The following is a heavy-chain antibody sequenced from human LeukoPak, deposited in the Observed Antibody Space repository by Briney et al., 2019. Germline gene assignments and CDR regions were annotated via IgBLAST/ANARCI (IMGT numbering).Heavy chain of an antibody. Sequence: PSDTLSLTCAVYGGSFSNYYWRWLRHSPGEGLEWIGEINDSGTINYTPSLMSRVTISVDKSKNQFSLKLSSVTAADTAVYYCARRWNYGRNYYIDVWGKGATVSVSS. CDR2: INDSGTI. D-gene: IGHD1-7*01. J-gene: IGHJ6*03. CDR1: GGSFSNYY. CDR3: ARRWNYGRNYYIDV. V-gene: IGHV4-34*01.